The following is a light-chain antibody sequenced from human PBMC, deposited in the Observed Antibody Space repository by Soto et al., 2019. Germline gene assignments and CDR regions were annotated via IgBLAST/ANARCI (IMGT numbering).Light chain of an antibody. V-gene: IGKV1-9*01. J-gene: IGKJ1*01. Sequence: DIQLTQSPSFLSASVGDRVTITCRASQGISSSLAWYQQKPGKAPKLLIFAASILQSGVPSRFSGSGSGTEFTLTISSLQPEDFATYCCQQFHGSPLTFGQGTKVDIK. CDR2: AAS. CDR1: QGISSS. CDR3: QQFHGSPLT.